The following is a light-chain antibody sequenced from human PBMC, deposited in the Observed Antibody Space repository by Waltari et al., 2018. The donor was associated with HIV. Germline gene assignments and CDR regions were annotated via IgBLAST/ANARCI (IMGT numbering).Light chain of an antibody. J-gene: IGLJ2*01. Sequence: QSALTQPASVSGSPGQSLTISCTGTSSDVGRYNSVSWYQQHPGKAPKLMIYEVSNRPSGVSNRFSGSKSGNTASLTISGLQAEDEADYYCSSYTSSSVVFGGGTKLTVL. CDR1: SSDVGRYNS. V-gene: IGLV2-14*01. CDR3: SSYTSSSVV. CDR2: EVS.